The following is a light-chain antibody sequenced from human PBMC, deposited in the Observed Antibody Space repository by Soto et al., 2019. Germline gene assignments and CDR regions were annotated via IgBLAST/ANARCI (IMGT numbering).Light chain of an antibody. CDR2: EVT. CDR3: RSHTNGRTRV. Sequence: QSALTQPASVSGSPGQSIAISCTGTSGDVGGYDYVSWYQQHPDKAPKLMIYEVTKRPSWVSNRFSGSKSGNTASLTIAGRQPEDEADYCCRSHTNGRTRVFGSGTKLTVL. V-gene: IGLV2-14*01. J-gene: IGLJ1*01. CDR1: SGDVGGYDY.